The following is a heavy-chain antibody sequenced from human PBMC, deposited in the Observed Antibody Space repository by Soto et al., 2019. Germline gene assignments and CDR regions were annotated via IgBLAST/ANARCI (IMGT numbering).Heavy chain of an antibody. V-gene: IGHV1-3*01. D-gene: IGHD6-19*01. CDR2: INAGNGNT. CDR1: GYTFTSYA. J-gene: IGHJ5*02. CDR3: ARNGLRAVAGKGWFDP. Sequence: QVQLVQSGAEVKKPGASVKVSCKASGYTFTSYAMHWVRQAPGQRLEWMGWINAGNGNTKYSQKFQGRVTITRDTSASKAYMGRNRLRSEDTGVYYCARNGLRAVAGKGWFDPWGQGTLVTVSS.